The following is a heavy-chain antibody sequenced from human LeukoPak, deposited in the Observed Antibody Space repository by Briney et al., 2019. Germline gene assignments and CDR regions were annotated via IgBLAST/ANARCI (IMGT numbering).Heavy chain of an antibody. CDR2: ISSSGSTI. CDR3: ARSCSSTSCYTPHGMDV. D-gene: IGHD2-2*02. CDR1: GFTFSDYY. Sequence: GGSLRLSCAASGFTFSDYYMSGIPQAPGKGREWVSYISSSGSTIYYADSVKGRFTISRDNAKNSLYLQMNSLRAEDTAVYYCARSCSSTSCYTPHGMDVWGQGTTVTVSS. V-gene: IGHV3-11*01. J-gene: IGHJ6*02.